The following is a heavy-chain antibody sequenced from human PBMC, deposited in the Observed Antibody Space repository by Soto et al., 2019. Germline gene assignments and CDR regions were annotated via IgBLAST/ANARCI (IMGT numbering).Heavy chain of an antibody. D-gene: IGHD2-15*01. CDR3: ATRCSGGSXXPYYFDY. CDR1: GYTLTELS. J-gene: IGHJ4*02. CDR2: FDPEDGET. V-gene: IGHV1-24*01. Sequence: GASVKVSCKVSGYTLTELSMHWVRQAPGKGLEWMGGFDPEDGETIYAQKFQGRVTMTEDTSTDTAYMELSSLRSEDTAVYYCATRCSGGSXXPYYFDYWGXGTLVTVSS.